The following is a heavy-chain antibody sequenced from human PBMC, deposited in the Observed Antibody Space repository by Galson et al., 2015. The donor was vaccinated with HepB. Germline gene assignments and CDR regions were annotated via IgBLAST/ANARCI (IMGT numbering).Heavy chain of an antibody. Sequence: SVKVSCKASGYTFTSYAMHWVRQAPGQRLEWMGWINAGNGNTKYSQKFQGRVTITRDTSASTAYMELSSLRSEDTAVYYCARLDTYLDAFDIWGQGTMVTVSS. CDR2: INAGNGNT. CDR1: GYTFTSYA. D-gene: IGHD5-18*01. J-gene: IGHJ3*02. V-gene: IGHV1-3*01. CDR3: ARLDTYLDAFDI.